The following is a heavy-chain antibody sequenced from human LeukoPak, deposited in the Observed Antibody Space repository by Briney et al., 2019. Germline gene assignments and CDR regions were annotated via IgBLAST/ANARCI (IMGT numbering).Heavy chain of an antibody. CDR3: AKGVGGGNSVYFDY. CDR2: ISGSGGTT. V-gene: IGHV3-23*01. Sequence: GGSLRLSCAASGFTFSSYVINWVRQAPGKGLEWVSAISGSGGTTYSADSVKGRFTISRDNSRNTLYLQMNSLRAEDTAVYYCAKGVGGGNSVYFDYWGQGTLVTVSS. D-gene: IGHD4-23*01. J-gene: IGHJ4*02. CDR1: GFTFSSYV.